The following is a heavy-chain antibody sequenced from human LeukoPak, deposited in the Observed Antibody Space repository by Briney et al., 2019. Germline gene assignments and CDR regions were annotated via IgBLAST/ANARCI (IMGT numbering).Heavy chain of an antibody. CDR1: GYSFTTYY. J-gene: IGHJ4*02. CDR2: INPNSGGT. Sequence: ASVKVSCKASGYSFTTYYMHWVRQAPGQGLEWMGWINPNSGGTKYAQKFQGRVTMTRDTSISTAYMELSSLRSEDTAVYYCSSGDHSSSWYRYWGQGTLVTVSS. CDR3: SSGDHSSSWYRY. D-gene: IGHD6-13*01. V-gene: IGHV1-2*02.